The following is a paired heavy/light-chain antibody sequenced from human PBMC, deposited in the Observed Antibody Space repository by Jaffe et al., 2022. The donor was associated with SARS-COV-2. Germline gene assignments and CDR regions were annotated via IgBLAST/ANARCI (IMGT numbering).Light chain of an antibody. V-gene: IGLV2-14*01. CDR2: EVS. CDR3: CSYTGGDTLDVV. CDR1: SSDVGAYKY. J-gene: IGLJ2*01. Sequence: QSALTQPASVSGSPGQSITISCTGTSSDVGAYKYVSWYQQHPGIAPKLMIYEVSNRPSGVPDRFSGSKSGNTASLTISGLHVEDEADYYCCSYTGGDTLDVVFGGGTKLTVL.
Heavy chain of an antibody. Sequence: EVQLVQSGAEVKKPGESLKISCKGSGYSFTRQWIGWVRQMPGKGLEWMALIFPGDSNTRYSPSFQGRVTVSVDKSISTAYLQWSSLEASDTAIYFCARVHYGSADYWGQGTLVTVSS. J-gene: IGHJ4*02. V-gene: IGHV5-51*01. D-gene: IGHD4-17*01. CDR3: ARVHYGSADY. CDR1: GYSFTRQW. CDR2: IFPGDSNT.